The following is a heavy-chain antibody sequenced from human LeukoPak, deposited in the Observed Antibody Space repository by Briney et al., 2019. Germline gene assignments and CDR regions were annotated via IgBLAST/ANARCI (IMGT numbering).Heavy chain of an antibody. J-gene: IGHJ4*02. CDR1: XXXXSSSY. V-gene: IGHV3-66*01. CDR2: IYGADTI. Sequence: GGSLRLSCAASXXXXSSSYMSWVRXVXXXXXEWVSYIYGADTIYYADFVKDRFTISRDSNRNILYLQMNSLRADDTAVXYCARGARGAYFDYWGQGTLVTVSS. D-gene: IGHD4/OR15-4a*01. CDR3: ARGARGAYFDY.